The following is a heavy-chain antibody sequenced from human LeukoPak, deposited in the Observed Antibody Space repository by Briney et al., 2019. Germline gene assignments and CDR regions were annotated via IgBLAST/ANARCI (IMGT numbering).Heavy chain of an antibody. V-gene: IGHV1-2*02. CDR3: ARVEYYDSSGFIIDY. CDR2: INPNSGGT. CDR1: GYTFTGYY. D-gene: IGHD3-22*01. J-gene: IGHJ4*02. Sequence: ASVKVSCKASGYTFTGYYMHWVRQAPGQGLEWMGWINPNSGGTNYAQKFQGRVTMTRDTSISTAYMELSRLRSDDTAVYYCARVEYYDSSGFIIDYWGQGTLVTVSS.